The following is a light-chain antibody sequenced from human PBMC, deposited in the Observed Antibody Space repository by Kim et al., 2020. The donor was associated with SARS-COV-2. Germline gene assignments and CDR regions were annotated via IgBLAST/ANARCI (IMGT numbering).Light chain of an antibody. V-gene: IGLV3-19*01. CDR1: SLRSYY. CDR3: NSRDSSGNHPEV. J-gene: IGLJ1*01. CDR2: GKN. Sequence: SSELTQDPAVSVALGQTVRITCQGDSLRSYYASWYQQKPGQAPVLVIYGKNNRPSGIPDRFSGSSSGNTASFTITGAQAEDEADYYCNSRDSSGNHPEVFGTGTKVTVL.